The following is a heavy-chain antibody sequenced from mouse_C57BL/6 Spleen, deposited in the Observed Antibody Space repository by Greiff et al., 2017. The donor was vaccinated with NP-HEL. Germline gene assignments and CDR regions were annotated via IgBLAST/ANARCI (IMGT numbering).Heavy chain of an antibody. Sequence: VQLQQSVAELVRPGASVKLSCTASGFNIKNTYMHWVKQRPEQGLEWIGRIDPANGNTKYAPKFQGKATITADTSSNTAYLQLSSLTSEDTAIYYCALYYYGSSYERAYWGQGTLVTVSA. CDR3: ALYYYGSSYERAY. V-gene: IGHV14-3*01. CDR1: GFNIKNTY. CDR2: IDPANGNT. D-gene: IGHD1-1*01. J-gene: IGHJ3*01.